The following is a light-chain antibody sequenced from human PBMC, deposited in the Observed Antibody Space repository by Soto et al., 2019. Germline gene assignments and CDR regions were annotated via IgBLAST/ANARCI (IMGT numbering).Light chain of an antibody. CDR1: QSVSTSS. CDR2: GAS. V-gene: IGKV3D-20*02. Sequence: IVCKQSPSPLSLSPGARATLSCTTCQSVSTSSLAWYQQKGGQAPRLLIHGASSRATGVPDRFSGSGSGTDFTLTISRLEPEDFAVYYCQQRSSWPLTFGGGTKVDIK. CDR3: QQRSSWPLT. J-gene: IGKJ4*01.